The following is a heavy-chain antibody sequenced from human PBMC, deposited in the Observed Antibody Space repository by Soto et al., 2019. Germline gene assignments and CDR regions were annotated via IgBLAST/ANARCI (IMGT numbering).Heavy chain of an antibody. CDR3: ACEHDVYLYYYYGMDV. V-gene: IGHV1-69*06. Sequence: QVQLVQSGAEVKKPGSSVKVSCKASGGTFSSYAISWVRQAPGQGLEWMGGIIPIFGTANYAQKFQGRVTMTADKSTRTAYMELSSLRSADTAVYYCACEHDVYLYYYYGMDVLGQGTTVTVSS. J-gene: IGHJ6*02. CDR2: IIPIFGTA. CDR1: GGTFSSYA.